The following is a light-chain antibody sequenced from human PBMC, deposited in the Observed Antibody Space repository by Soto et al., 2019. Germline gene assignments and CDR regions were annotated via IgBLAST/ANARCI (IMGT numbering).Light chain of an antibody. V-gene: IGKV1-39*01. Sequence: DIQMTQSPSSLSASVGDRVTITCRASQSISSYLNWYQQKPGKAPKLLIYAASSLQSGVPSRFSGSGSGTGFTLTISSLQPEDFATYYCQQSYSTLSVTFGQGTKVDIK. CDR1: QSISSY. CDR2: AAS. CDR3: QQSYSTLSVT. J-gene: IGKJ1*01.